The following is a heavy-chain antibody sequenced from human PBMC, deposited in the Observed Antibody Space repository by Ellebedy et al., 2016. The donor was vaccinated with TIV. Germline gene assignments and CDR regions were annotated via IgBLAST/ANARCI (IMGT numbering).Heavy chain of an antibody. CDR2: ISGSGDSP. V-gene: IGHV3-23*01. CDR3: AKDRFSSAWYGCYFDY. Sequence: GESLKISCTASGFTFSSYAMSWVRQAPGKGLEWVSAISGSGDSPHSADSVKGRFTISRDTSKNTLYLKMNSLRAEDTAVYYCAKDRFSSAWYGCYFDYWGQGTLVTVSS. CDR1: GFTFSSYA. J-gene: IGHJ4*02. D-gene: IGHD6-19*01.